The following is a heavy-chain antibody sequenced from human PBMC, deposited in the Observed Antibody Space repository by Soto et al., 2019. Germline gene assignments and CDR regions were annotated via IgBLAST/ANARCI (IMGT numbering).Heavy chain of an antibody. CDR3: AREWGYYYDSSGYYLLGAFDI. V-gene: IGHV1-69*13. J-gene: IGHJ3*02. CDR1: GGTFSSYA. Sequence: ASVKVSCKASGGTFSSYAISWVRQAPGQGLEWMGGIIPIFGTANYAQKFQGRVTITADESTSTAYMELSSLRSEDTAVYYCAREWGYYYDSSGYYLLGAFDIWGQGTMVTVSS. D-gene: IGHD3-22*01. CDR2: IIPIFGTA.